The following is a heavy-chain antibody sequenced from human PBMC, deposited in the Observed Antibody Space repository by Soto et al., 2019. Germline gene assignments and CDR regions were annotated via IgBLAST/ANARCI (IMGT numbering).Heavy chain of an antibody. D-gene: IGHD3-3*01. J-gene: IGHJ5*02. CDR3: ARDPHDVCNASFFDP. V-gene: IGHV1-18*01. CDR2: ISAYNGQT. Sequence: ASVKVSCKASGYPFDTYGINWVRQAPGQRPEWMGWISAYNGQTDYAQNFQGRVTMATDTSTNTAYMELRNLRSDDTAVYYCARDPHDVCNASFFDPWGPGTLVTVSS. CDR1: GYPFDTYG.